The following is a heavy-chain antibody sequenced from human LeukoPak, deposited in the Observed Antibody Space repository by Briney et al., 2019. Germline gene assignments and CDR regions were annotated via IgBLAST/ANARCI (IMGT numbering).Heavy chain of an antibody. Sequence: GSLRLSCAASGFTFSNYWMHWVRQPPGKGLEWIGSIYHSGSTYYNASLKTRVTISVDTSKNQFSLKLSSVTAADTAVYYCARNGIVGITSSNWFDPWGQGILVTVSS. CDR3: ARNGIVGITSSNWFDP. CDR2: IYHSGST. V-gene: IGHV4-38-2*01. CDR1: GFTFSNYW. D-gene: IGHD1-26*01. J-gene: IGHJ5*02.